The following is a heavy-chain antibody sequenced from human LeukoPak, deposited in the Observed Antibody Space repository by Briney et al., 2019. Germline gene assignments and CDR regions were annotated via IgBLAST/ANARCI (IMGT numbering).Heavy chain of an antibody. Sequence: ASVKVSCKASGGTFSSYAISWVRQAPGKGLEWMGGFDPEDGETIYAQKFQGRVTVTADESTSTAYLELSSLRSEDTAVYYCARASSYCGGDCYSSDYWGQGTLVTVSS. J-gene: IGHJ4*02. CDR3: ARASSYCGGDCYSSDY. V-gene: IGHV1-69*01. CDR2: FDPEDGET. D-gene: IGHD2-21*01. CDR1: GGTFSSYA.